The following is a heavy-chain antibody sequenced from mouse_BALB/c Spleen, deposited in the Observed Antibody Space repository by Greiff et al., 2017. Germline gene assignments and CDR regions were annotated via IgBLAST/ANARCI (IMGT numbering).Heavy chain of an antibody. Sequence: EVQLVESGAELVKPGASVKLSCTASGFNIKDTYMHWVKQRPEQGLEWIGRIDPANGNTKYDPKFQGKATITADTSSNTAYLQLSSLTSEDTAVYYCARSLYGYDDEGFDYWGQGTTLTVSS. CDR1: GFNIKDTY. J-gene: IGHJ2*01. CDR3: ARSLYGYDDEGFDY. CDR2: IDPANGNT. D-gene: IGHD2-2*01. V-gene: IGHV14-3*02.